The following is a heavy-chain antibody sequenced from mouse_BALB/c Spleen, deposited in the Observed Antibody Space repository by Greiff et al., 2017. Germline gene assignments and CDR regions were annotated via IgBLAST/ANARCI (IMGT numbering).Heavy chain of an antibody. V-gene: IGHV1-9*01. D-gene: IGHD2-4*01. CDR3: ARRGMITRGYYAMDY. CDR1: GYTFSSYW. J-gene: IGHJ4*01. Sequence: LVESGAELMKPGASVKISCKATGYTFSSYWIEWVKQRPGHGLEWIGEILPGSGSTNYNEKFKGKATFTADTSSNTAYMQLSSLTSEDSAVYYCARRGMITRGYYAMDYWGQGTSVTVSS. CDR2: ILPGSGST.